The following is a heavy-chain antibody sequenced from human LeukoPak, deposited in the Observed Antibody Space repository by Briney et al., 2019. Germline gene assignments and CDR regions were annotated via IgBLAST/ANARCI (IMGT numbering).Heavy chain of an antibody. J-gene: IGHJ4*02. Sequence: ASVKVSCKASGYTFTGYYMHWVRQAPGQGLEWMGWINPNSGGTNYAQKFQGRVTMTRDTSISTAYMELSRLRSDDTAVYYCARAPEDSSGYYVDYSGQGTLVPVFS. D-gene: IGHD3-22*01. CDR2: INPNSGGT. V-gene: IGHV1-2*02. CDR1: GYTFTGYY. CDR3: ARAPEDSSGYYVDY.